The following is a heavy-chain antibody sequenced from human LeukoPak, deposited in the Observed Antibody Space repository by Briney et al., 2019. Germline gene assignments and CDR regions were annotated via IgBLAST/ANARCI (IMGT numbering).Heavy chain of an antibody. D-gene: IGHD5-18*01. Sequence: GGSLRLSCATSGFTFSSSTMRWVRQAPGKGLEGVAFITYDGSNTYYRDSVEGRFTISRDDSKNTVYLQMNSLRAEDTAVYYCAASSSTARSYFGYWGQGILVTVSS. CDR2: ITYDGSNT. V-gene: IGHV3-30*02. CDR3: AASSSTARSYFGY. CDR1: GFTFSSST. J-gene: IGHJ4*02.